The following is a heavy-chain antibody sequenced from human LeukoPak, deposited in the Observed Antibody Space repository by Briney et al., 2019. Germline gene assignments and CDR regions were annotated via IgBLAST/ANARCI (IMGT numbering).Heavy chain of an antibody. CDR2: IYHSGST. CDR3: ASGSGYCSSTSCYAGYDAFDI. V-gene: IGHV4-30-2*01. CDR1: GGSISSGGYS. J-gene: IGHJ3*02. D-gene: IGHD2-2*01. Sequence: SETLSLTCAVSGGSISSGGYSWSWIRQPPGEGLEWIGYIYHSGSTYYNPSLKSRVTISVDRSKNQFSLKLSSVTAADTAVYYCASGSGYCSSTSCYAGYDAFDIWGQGTMVTVSS.